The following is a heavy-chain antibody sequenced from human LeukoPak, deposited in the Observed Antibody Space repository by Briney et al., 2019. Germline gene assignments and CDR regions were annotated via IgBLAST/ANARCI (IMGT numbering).Heavy chain of an antibody. CDR1: GFTFSSYA. D-gene: IGHD2-15*01. CDR2: ISYDGSNK. V-gene: IGHV3-30*04. CDR3: AQKGGYCSSGSCYFTY. J-gene: IGHJ4*02. Sequence: GGSLRLSCAASGFTFSSYAMHWVRQAPGKGLEWVAVISYDGSNKYNADSVKGRFTISRDNSKNTLYLQMNSLRAEDTAVYYCAQKGGYCSSGSCYFTYGGQGTLVTVSP.